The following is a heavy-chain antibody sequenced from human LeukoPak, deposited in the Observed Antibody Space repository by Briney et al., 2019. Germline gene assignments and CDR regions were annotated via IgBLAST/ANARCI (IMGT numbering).Heavy chain of an antibody. D-gene: IGHD4-17*01. CDR1: GFTFSGYW. Sequence: PGGSLRLSCAACGFTFSGYWMSWVRQAPGKGLECVANIKEDGSEKFYVDSVKGRFTISRDNAENSLFLQMNSLRAEDTAVYYCGRGHYGDYAWGQGTLVTVSS. V-gene: IGHV3-7*01. J-gene: IGHJ5*02. CDR3: GRGHYGDYA. CDR2: IKEDGSEK.